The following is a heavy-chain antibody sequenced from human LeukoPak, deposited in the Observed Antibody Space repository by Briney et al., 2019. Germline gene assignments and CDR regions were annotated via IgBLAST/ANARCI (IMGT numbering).Heavy chain of an antibody. CDR1: GGSISSYY. CDR3: ARTYCGGDCYYYYYYGMDV. J-gene: IGHJ6*02. V-gene: IGHV4-59*08. CDR2: IYYSGST. Sequence: SETLSLTCTVSGGSISSYYWSWIRQPPGKGLEWIGYIYYSGSTYYNPSLKSRVTISVDTSKNQFSLKLSSVTAADTAVYYCARTYCGGDCYYYYYYGMDVWGQGTTVTVSS. D-gene: IGHD2-21*02.